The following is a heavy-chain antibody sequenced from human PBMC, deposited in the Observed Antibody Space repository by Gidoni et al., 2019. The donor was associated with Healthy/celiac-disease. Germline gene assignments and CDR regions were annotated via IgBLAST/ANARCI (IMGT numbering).Heavy chain of an antibody. Sequence: EVQLVQSGAEVKKPGESLRISCKGSGYSFTSNWITRVRQMPGKGLVWMGRIDPTDSSTNDSPSFQVHVTISADKSISTAYLQWSSLKASDTAMYYCARTGGYCSSTSCYGRGRYYYMDVWGKGTTVTVSS. D-gene: IGHD2-2*01. CDR1: GYSFTSNW. CDR3: ARTGGYCSSTSCYGRGRYYYMDV. J-gene: IGHJ6*03. CDR2: IDPTDSST. V-gene: IGHV5-10-1*03.